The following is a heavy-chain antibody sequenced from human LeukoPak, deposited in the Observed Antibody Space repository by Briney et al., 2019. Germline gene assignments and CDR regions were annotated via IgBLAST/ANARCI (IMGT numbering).Heavy chain of an antibody. Sequence: ASVKVSCKASGYTFTSYYMHWVRQAPGQGLEWMGIINPSGGSTSYAQKFQGRVTMTRDTSISTAYMELSRLRSDDTAVYYCARDRYSNEANWFDPWGQGTLVTVSS. J-gene: IGHJ5*02. D-gene: IGHD4-11*01. CDR2: INPSGGST. CDR1: GYTFTSYY. V-gene: IGHV1-46*01. CDR3: ARDRYSNEANWFDP.